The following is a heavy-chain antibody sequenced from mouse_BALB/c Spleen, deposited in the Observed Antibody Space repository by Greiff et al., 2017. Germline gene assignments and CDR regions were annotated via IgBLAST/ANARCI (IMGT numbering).Heavy chain of an antibody. V-gene: IGHV3-8*02. J-gene: IGHJ2*01. D-gene: IGHD2-10*01. CDR2: ISYSGST. CDR1: GDSITSGY. CDR3: ARYITYYGNYGNYFDY. Sequence: VQLKQSGPSLVKPSQTLSLTCSVTGDSITSGYWNWIRKFPGNKLEYMGYISYSGSTYYNPSLKSRISITRDTSKNQYYLQLNSVTTEDTATYYCARYITYYGNYGNYFDYWGQGTTLTVSS.